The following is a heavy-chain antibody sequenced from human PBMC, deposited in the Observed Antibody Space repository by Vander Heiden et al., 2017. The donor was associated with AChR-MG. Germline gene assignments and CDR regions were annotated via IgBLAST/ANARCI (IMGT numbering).Heavy chain of an antibody. D-gene: IGHD6-6*01. Sequence: EVQLVESGGGLVQPGGSLRLSCAASGFTSSDHYMDWVRQAPGKGLEWVGRTRNKANSYTTEYAASVKGRFTISRDDSKNSLYLQMNSLKTEDTAVYYCASLTIIAARPVDYWGQGTLVTVSS. J-gene: IGHJ4*02. CDR1: GFTSSDHY. CDR3: ASLTIIAARPVDY. CDR2: TRNKANSYTT. V-gene: IGHV3-72*01.